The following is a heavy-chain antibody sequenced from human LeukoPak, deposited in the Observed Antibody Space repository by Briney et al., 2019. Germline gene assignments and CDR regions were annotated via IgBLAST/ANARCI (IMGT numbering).Heavy chain of an antibody. D-gene: IGHD4-17*01. CDR1: GFTFSSNW. V-gene: IGHV3-74*01. CDR2: INSDGGST. CDR3: VRDRAVSPFPPDAFDM. J-gene: IGHJ3*02. Sequence: PGGSLRLSCAASGFTFSSNWMHWVRQTPGKGLVWVSRINSDGGSTKYAESVKGRFTISRDNAKNTLYLQMNSLRAEDTAVYYCVRDRAVSPFPPDAFDMWGQGTMVTVAS.